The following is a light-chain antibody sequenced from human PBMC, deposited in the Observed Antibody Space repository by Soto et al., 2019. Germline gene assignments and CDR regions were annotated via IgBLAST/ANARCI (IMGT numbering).Light chain of an antibody. Sequence: QSVLTQPPSASGTPGQRVTISCSGSSSNIGSNTVNWYQQLPGTAPKLLIYSNNQRPSGVPDRFSGSKSGTSASLAISGLPSEDEADYYCAAWDDSLNGRYVFGTGTKLTVL. CDR2: SNN. V-gene: IGLV1-44*01. J-gene: IGLJ1*01. CDR1: SSNIGSNT. CDR3: AAWDDSLNGRYV.